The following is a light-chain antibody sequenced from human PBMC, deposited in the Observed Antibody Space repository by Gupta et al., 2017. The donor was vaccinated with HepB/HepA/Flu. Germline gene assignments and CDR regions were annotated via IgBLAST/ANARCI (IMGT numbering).Light chain of an antibody. CDR1: NSNIGTNY. CDR2: RND. V-gene: IGLV1-47*01. CDR3: TTWDDSLSIQL. J-gene: IGLJ3*02. Sequence: QSGLTQPPSASRTPGQRVTINCSGSNSNIGTNYVYWYQYLPGTAPKFLIYRNDQRPPGVSGRFSGSTSGTSASLVISGIRSEDEAEYYCTTWDDSLSIQLFGGGTKLTVL.